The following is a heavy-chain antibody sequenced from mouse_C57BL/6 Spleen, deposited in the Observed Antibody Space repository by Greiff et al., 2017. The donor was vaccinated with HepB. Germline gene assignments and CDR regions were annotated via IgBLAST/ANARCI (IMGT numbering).Heavy chain of an antibody. Sequence: DVKLVESGGGLVKPGGSLKLSCAASGFTFSDYGMHWVRQAPEKGLEWVAYISSGSSTIYYADTVKGRFTISRDNAKNTLFLQMTSLRSEDTAMYYCARRTTVVEGYYFDYWGQGTTLTVSS. CDR3: ARRTTVVEGYYFDY. CDR1: GFTFSDYG. CDR2: ISSGSSTI. D-gene: IGHD1-1*01. V-gene: IGHV5-17*01. J-gene: IGHJ2*01.